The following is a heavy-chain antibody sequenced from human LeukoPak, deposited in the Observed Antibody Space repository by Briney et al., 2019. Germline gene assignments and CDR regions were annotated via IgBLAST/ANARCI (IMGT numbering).Heavy chain of an antibody. CDR3: ARRRDYFDY. V-gene: IGHV3-11*01. CDR1: GFTFSDYY. CDR2: ISSSGSTI. Sequence: ASLLLSSAASGFTFSDYYMSCIRPAPGEGLEWISYISSSGSTIYYADSVKGRFTMSRDNAKSSLYLQVNSLRAEDTAIYYCARRRDYFDYWGQGTLVTVSS. J-gene: IGHJ4*02.